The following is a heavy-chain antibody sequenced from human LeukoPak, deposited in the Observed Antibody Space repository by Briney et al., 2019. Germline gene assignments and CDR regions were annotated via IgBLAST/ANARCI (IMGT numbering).Heavy chain of an antibody. CDR3: AKWGDYDILTGYYYSDY. Sequence: TGASLRLSCAASGFIFSNYAMSWVRQAPGKGLEWVSAIGGRDGYTYYADSVKGRFTVSRDDPKNTLYLQMNTLRVEDTAVYYCAKWGDYDILTGYYYSDYLGHGTLVTVS. D-gene: IGHD3-9*01. J-gene: IGHJ4*01. V-gene: IGHV3-23*01. CDR1: GFIFSNYA. CDR2: IGGRDGYT.